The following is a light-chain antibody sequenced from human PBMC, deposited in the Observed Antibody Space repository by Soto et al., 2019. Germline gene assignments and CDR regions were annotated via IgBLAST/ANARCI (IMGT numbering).Light chain of an antibody. CDR3: QQFGGSPLFT. CDR2: AAS. V-gene: IGKV3-20*01. Sequence: EIVLTQSPGTLSLSPGERATLSCRASQSISSSYLAWYQQKPGQAPRLLIYAASTRATGIPDRFSGSGSETDFTLTINRLEPEDFAVYYCQQFGGSPLFTFGPGTKVDV. CDR1: QSISSSY. J-gene: IGKJ3*01.